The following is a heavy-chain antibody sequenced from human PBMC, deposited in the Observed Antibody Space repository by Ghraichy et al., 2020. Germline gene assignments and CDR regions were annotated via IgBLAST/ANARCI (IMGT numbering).Heavy chain of an antibody. J-gene: IGHJ4*02. CDR3: AKGSSSSWSSYTHY. Sequence: GGSLRLSCAASGFTFSSYAMSWVRQAPGKGLEWVSAISGSGGSTYYADSVKGRFTISRDNSKNTLYLQMNSLRAEDTAVYYCAKGSSSSWSSYTHYWGQGTLVTVSS. CDR1: GFTFSSYA. CDR2: ISGSGGST. V-gene: IGHV3-23*01. D-gene: IGHD6-13*01.